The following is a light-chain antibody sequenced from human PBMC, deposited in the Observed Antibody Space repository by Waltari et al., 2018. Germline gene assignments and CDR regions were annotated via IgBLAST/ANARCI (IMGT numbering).Light chain of an antibody. CDR2: YDD. Sequence: QSVLTQPPSVSEAPKQRVTISCSRSNSNIGHNGVCWYQHLPGKAPKLLIYYDDIVASGVSDRFSGSKSGSSASLAIRGLQSEDEGDYYCAAWDDSLNGVVFGGGTKLTVL. CDR3: AAWDDSLNGVV. V-gene: IGLV1-36*01. J-gene: IGLJ3*02. CDR1: NSNIGHNG.